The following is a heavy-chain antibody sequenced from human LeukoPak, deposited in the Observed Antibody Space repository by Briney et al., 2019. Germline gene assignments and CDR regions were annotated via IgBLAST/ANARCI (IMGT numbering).Heavy chain of an antibody. J-gene: IGHJ4*02. Sequence: PGRSLRLSCAASGFTFSSYGMHWVRQAPGKGLEWVAVISYDGSNKYYADSVKGRFTISRDNSKNTLYLQMNSLRAEDTAVYYCATRGGYYDSSGYGRYWGQGTLVTVSS. CDR1: GFTFSSYG. CDR2: ISYDGSNK. V-gene: IGHV3-30*03. D-gene: IGHD3-22*01. CDR3: ATRGGYYDSSGYGRY.